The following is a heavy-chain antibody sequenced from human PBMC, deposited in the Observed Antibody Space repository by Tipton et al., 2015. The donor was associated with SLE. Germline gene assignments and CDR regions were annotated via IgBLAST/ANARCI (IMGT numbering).Heavy chain of an antibody. V-gene: IGHV4-59*01. J-gene: IGHJ4*02. CDR1: GGSISSYY. CDR2: IYYSGST. D-gene: IGHD4-11*01. CDR3: ARWAGPTVNFDY. Sequence: LRLSCTVSGGSISSYYWSWIRQPPGKGLEWIGYIYYSGSTNYNPSLKSRVTISVDTSKNQFSLKLSSVTAADTAVYYCARWAGPTVNFDYWAQGTLVTVSS.